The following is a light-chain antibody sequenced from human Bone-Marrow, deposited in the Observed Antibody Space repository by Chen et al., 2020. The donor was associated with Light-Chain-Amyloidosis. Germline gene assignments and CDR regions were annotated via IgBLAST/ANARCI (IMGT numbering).Light chain of an antibody. V-gene: IGLV3-25*03. CDR2: RDT. Sequence: SYELTQPPSVSVSPGQTARITCSGDDLPTKYAYWYQQKPGQAHLLVIHRDTERPSGISERFSGSSSGTTATLTISGVHAEDEADYHGQSADSSGTYEVIFGGGTKLTVL. CDR3: QSADSSGTYEVI. J-gene: IGLJ2*01. CDR1: DLPTKY.